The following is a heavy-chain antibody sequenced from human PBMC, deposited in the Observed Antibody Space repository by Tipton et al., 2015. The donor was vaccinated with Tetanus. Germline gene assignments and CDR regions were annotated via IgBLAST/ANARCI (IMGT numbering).Heavy chain of an antibody. CDR3: ARGWAWELEFWYFDL. CDR1: GGPINDYS. V-gene: IGHV4-59*01. Sequence: TLSLTCTVSGGPINDYSWSWIRQTPGKGLEWIGYISDIGNTKYNPSLKSRVIISLDTSKNHFPLTLTSVTAADTAVYFCARGWAWELEFWYFDLWGRGTLVSVSS. D-gene: IGHD1-26*01. CDR2: ISDIGNT. J-gene: IGHJ2*01.